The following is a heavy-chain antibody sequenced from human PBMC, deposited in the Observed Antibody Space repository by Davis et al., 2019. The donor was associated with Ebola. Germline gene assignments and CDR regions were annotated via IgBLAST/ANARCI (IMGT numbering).Heavy chain of an antibody. CDR1: GFTFSKAW. D-gene: IGHD6-13*01. J-gene: IGHJ4*02. CDR3: ATAQPDSSSWLQN. Sequence: PGGSLRLSCAASGFTFSKAWMSWVRQAPGKGLEWVGRIKSKTDGGTTDYAAPVKGRFTISRDDSKTTLYLQMNSLKIEDTAVYYCATAQPDSSSWLQNWGQGTMVTVSS. CDR2: IKSKTDGGTT. V-gene: IGHV3-15*01.